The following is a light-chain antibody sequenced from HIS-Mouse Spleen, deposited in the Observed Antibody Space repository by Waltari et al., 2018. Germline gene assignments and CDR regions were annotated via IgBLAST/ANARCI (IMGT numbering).Light chain of an antibody. J-gene: IGLJ3*02. CDR3: CSYAGSYTWV. V-gene: IGLV2-11*01. CDR2: DVR. Sequence: QSALTQPRSESGSPGQSVTISCTGTSSAVGGYNYVSWYQQHPGKAPKLMIYDVRKRPSGVPDRFSGSKSGNTASLTISGLQAEDEADYYCCSYAGSYTWVFGGGTKLTVL. CDR1: SSAVGGYNY.